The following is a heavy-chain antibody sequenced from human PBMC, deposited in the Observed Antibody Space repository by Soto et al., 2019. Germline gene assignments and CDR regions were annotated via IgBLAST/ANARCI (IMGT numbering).Heavy chain of an antibody. CDR3: AKVVRRHYDFWSGLDY. J-gene: IGHJ4*02. V-gene: IGHV3-23*01. CDR1: GFTFSSYA. D-gene: IGHD3-3*01. Sequence: HPGGSLRLSCAASGFTFSSYAMSWVRQAPGKGLEWVSAISGSGGSTYYADSVKGRFTISRDNSKNTLYLQMNSLRAEDTAVYYCAKVVRRHYDFWSGLDYWGQGTLVTVSS. CDR2: ISGSGGST.